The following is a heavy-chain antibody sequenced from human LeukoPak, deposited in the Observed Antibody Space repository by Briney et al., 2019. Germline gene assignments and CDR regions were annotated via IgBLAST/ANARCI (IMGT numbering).Heavy chain of an antibody. CDR1: GYTFTSYG. CDR2: INPRIGSR. V-gene: IGHV1-46*01. J-gene: IGHJ3*02. D-gene: IGHD6-19*01. CDR3: AREEQWHKEAFDI. Sequence: GASVKVSCKASGYTFTSYGISWVRQAPGQGLEWMGLINPRIGSRTYAQKFQGRVTMTRDTSTSTVYMELSSLTSEDTAVYFCAREEQWHKEAFDIWGHGTMVTVSS.